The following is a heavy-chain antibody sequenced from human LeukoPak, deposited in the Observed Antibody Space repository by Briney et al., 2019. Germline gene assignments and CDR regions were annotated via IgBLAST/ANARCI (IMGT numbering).Heavy chain of an antibody. CDR1: GGSFSGYY. Sequence: PSETLSLTCAVSGGSFSGYYWNCIRQPPGKGLEWIGEINHSGSTNYNPSLKSRVTISVDTSKNQFSLKLSSVTAADTAVYYCARGIVVLPEYYFAYWGQGTLVTVSS. V-gene: IGHV4-34*01. D-gene: IGHD2-2*01. CDR3: ARGIVVLPEYYFAY. CDR2: INHSGST. J-gene: IGHJ4*02.